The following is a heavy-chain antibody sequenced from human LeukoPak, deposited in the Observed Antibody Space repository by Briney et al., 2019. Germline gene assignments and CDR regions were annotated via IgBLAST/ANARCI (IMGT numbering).Heavy chain of an antibody. CDR1: GGSFSGYY. CDR2: INHSGST. CDR3: ARGPRYSSSWTHYYYYGMDV. D-gene: IGHD6-13*01. V-gene: IGHV4-34*01. Sequence: ASETLSLTCAVYGGSFSGYYWSWIRQPPGKGLEWIGEINHSGSTSYNPSLKSRVTISVDTSKNQFSLKLSSVTAADTAVYYCARGPRYSSSWTHYYYYGMDVWGQGTTVTVSS. J-gene: IGHJ6*02.